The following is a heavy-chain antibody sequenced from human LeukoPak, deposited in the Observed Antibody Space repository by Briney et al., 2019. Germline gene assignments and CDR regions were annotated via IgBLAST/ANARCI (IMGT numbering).Heavy chain of an antibody. V-gene: IGHV3-11*05. J-gene: IGHJ4*02. Sequence: GVALRHSCAASGFTLSDYYMNWVRQAPGKGLEWVGYISPTTTITGYADSVKGRFTISRDNAKNSLYLQMNSLRAEDTAVYYCVRDNPRQQGFAYWGQGTLVTVSS. D-gene: IGHD6-13*01. CDR1: GFTLSDYY. CDR2: ISPTTTIT. CDR3: VRDNPRQQGFAY.